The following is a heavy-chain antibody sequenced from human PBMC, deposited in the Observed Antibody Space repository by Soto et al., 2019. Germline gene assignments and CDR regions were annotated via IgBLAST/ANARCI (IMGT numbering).Heavy chain of an antibody. D-gene: IGHD2-15*01. CDR1: GYSVSSSDYY. CDR2: MLYSGLT. V-gene: IGHV4-39*01. Sequence: LSLTCSVSGYSVSSSDYYWAWIRQPPGKGLEWIGSMLYSGLTYYNPSLKSRVTLSVDTSKNQFSVRLNSVTASDTAVYYCAPLSVSLSGPYGIHVWGQGTTGTVS. CDR3: APLSVSLSGPYGIHV. J-gene: IGHJ6*02.